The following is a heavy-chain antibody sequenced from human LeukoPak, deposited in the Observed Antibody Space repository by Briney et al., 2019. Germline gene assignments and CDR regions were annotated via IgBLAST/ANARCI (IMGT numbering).Heavy chain of an antibody. Sequence: GGSLRLSCAASGFTFSSYWMSWVRQAPGKGLEWVANMEYDGSEKYYVDSVKGRFTISRDNAKNSLYLQMNSLRAGDMTVYYCARDIEAAGLFLDYWGQGTLVTVSS. V-gene: IGHV3-7*01. CDR3: ARDIEAAGLFLDY. D-gene: IGHD6-13*01. CDR1: GFTFSSYW. J-gene: IGHJ4*02. CDR2: MEYDGSEK.